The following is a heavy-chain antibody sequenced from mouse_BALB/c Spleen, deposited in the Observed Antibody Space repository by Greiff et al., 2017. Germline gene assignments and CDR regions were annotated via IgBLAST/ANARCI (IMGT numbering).Heavy chain of an antibody. CDR3: VSSTMITTGFAY. Sequence: VQLKQSGAELVKPGASVKLSCTASGFNIKDTYMHWVKQRPEQGLEWIGRIDPANGNTKYDPKFQGKATITADTSSNTAYLQLSSLTSEDTAVYYCVSSTMITTGFAYWGQGTLVTVSA. CDR1: GFNIKDTY. CDR2: IDPANGNT. J-gene: IGHJ3*01. D-gene: IGHD2-4*01. V-gene: IGHV14-3*02.